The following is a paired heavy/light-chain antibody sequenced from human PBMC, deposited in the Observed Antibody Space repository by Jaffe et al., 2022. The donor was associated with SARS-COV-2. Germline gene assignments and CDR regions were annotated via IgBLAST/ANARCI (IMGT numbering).Light chain of an antibody. CDR2: WAS. CDR3: QQYYSPTT. J-gene: IGKJ1*01. Sequence: DIVMTQSPDSLAVSLGERATINCKSSQSVLYSSNNKNYLAWYQQKPGQPPKLLIYWASTRESGVPDRFSGSGSGTDFTLTISSLQAEDVAVYYCQQYYSPTTFGQGTKVEIK. CDR1: QSVLYSSNNKNY. V-gene: IGKV4-1*01.
Heavy chain of an antibody. CDR2: IIPILGIA. CDR1: GGTFSSYT. Sequence: QVQLVQSGAEVKKPGSSVKVSCKASGGTFSSYTISWVRQAPGQGLEWMGRIIPILGIANYAQKFQGRVTITADKSTSTAYMELSSLRSEDTAVYYCARGNYYDSSGYYYVCLDYWGQGTLVTVSS. CDR3: ARGNYYDSSGYYYVCLDY. V-gene: IGHV1-69*02. J-gene: IGHJ4*02. D-gene: IGHD3-22*01.